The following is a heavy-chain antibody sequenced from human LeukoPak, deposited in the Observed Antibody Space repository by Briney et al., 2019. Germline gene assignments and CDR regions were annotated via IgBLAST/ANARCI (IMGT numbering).Heavy chain of an antibody. CDR3: AREAEGHGDYEYFQH. V-gene: IGHV1-2*04. CDR1: GYTFTGYY. D-gene: IGHD4-17*01. CDR2: INPNSGGT. Sequence: ASVKVSCKASGYTFTGYYMHWVRQAPGQGLEWMGWINPNSGGTNYAQKFQGWVTMTRDTSISTAYMELSRLRSDDTAVYYCAREAEGHGDYEYFQHWGQGTLVTVSS. J-gene: IGHJ1*01.